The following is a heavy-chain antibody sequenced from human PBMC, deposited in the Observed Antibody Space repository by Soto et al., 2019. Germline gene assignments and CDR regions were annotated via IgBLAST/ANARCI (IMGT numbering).Heavy chain of an antibody. CDR2: SYYSGST. J-gene: IGHJ4*02. D-gene: IGHD2-2*01. Sequence: QVQLQESGPGLVKPSETLSLTCTVSGGSISSYYWSWIRQPPGKGLEWIGYSYYSGSTNYNPSLKSRVTISVDTSKNQFSLKLSSVTAADTAVYYCARSTWYQLDYWGQGTLVTVFS. CDR3: ARSTWYQLDY. CDR1: GGSISSYY. V-gene: IGHV4-59*01.